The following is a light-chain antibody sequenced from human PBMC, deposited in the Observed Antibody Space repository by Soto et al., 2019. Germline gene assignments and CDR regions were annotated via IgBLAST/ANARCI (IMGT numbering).Light chain of an antibody. CDR2: DAY. V-gene: IGKV3-11*01. J-gene: IGKJ3*01. CDR1: QSVSSY. CDR3: KQRSNWPLT. Sequence: EIVLTQSPATLSLSPGERATLSCRASQSVSSYLAWYQQKPGQAPRLLIYDAYNRATGIQARFSGSGSGTDFTLTIRSLEPEDFAVYYCKQRSNWPLTFGPGTKVDI.